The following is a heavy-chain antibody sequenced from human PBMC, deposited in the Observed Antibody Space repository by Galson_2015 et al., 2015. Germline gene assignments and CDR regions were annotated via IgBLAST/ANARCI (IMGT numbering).Heavy chain of an antibody. CDR1: GFTFTSYG. V-gene: IGHV1-18*04. D-gene: IGHD6-13*01. CDR3: ARLSVAAACIDH. CDR2: IRTYSSNT. Sequence: SVRVSCEASGFTFTSYGISWVRQAPGQGLEWVGWIRTYSSNTNYAQTLQGRVTMTTDKSTSTAYMEMNSLRADYTAVYYCARLSVAAACIDHWGQGTLVTVSS. J-gene: IGHJ4*02.